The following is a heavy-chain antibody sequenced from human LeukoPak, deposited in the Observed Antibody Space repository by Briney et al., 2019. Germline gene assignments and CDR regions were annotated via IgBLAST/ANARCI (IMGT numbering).Heavy chain of an antibody. CDR1: GFTFSSYE. D-gene: IGHD3-10*02. CDR3: AELGITMIGGV. V-gene: IGHV3-48*03. CDR2: SSSGSTI. J-gene: IGHJ6*04. Sequence: GSLRLSCAASGFTFSSYEMNWVRQAPGKGLEWVSSSGSTIYYADSVKGRFTISRDNAKNSLYLQMNSLRAEDTAVYYCAELGITMIGGVWGKGTTVTISS.